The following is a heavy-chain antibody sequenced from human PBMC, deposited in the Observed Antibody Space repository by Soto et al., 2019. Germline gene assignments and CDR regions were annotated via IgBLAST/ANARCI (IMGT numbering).Heavy chain of an antibody. Sequence: QVQLVQSGAEVKKPGASVKVSCKASGYTFTSYGISWVRQAPGQGLEWMGWISAYNGNTNYAQKLQGRVTMTTDTSTSTAYMELRSLRSDDTAVYYCARDIPTYYYYSSGFLTYFDYWGQGTLVTVSS. V-gene: IGHV1-18*01. CDR1: GYTFTSYG. J-gene: IGHJ4*02. CDR3: ARDIPTYYYYSSGFLTYFDY. CDR2: ISAYNGNT. D-gene: IGHD3-22*01.